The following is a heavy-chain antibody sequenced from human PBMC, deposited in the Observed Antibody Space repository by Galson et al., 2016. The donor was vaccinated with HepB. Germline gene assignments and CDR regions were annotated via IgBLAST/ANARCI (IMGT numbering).Heavy chain of an antibody. D-gene: IGHD3-10*01. CDR3: ARRGLTSDH. CDR1: GYPFGNYY. Sequence: SVKVSCKASGYPFGNYYMHWVRQAPGQGLEWMGIMDPNVGTTWYAQKFQGRVTVTRDTATGTVYMEVTSLTSEDTAVYYCARRGLTSDHWGQGTLVTVSS. V-gene: IGHV1-46*03. J-gene: IGHJ4*02. CDR2: MDPNVGTT.